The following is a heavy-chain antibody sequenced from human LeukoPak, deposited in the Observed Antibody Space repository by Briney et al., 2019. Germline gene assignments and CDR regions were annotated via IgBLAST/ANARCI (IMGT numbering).Heavy chain of an antibody. CDR3: ARGAGFFDY. D-gene: IGHD6-13*01. J-gene: IGHJ4*02. CDR1: GFTFSSYA. CDR2: ISYDGSNK. V-gene: IGHV3-30*04. Sequence: GGSLRLSCAASGFTFSSYAMHWVRQAPGKGLEWVAVISYDGSNKYYADSVKGRFTISRDNAKNSLYPQMNSLRAEDTAVYYCARGAGFFDYWGQGTLVTVSS.